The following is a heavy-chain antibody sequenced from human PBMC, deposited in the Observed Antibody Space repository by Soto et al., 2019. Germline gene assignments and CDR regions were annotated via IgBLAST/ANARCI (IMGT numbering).Heavy chain of an antibody. CDR3: ARPGFSNYGSGVGV. CDR1: GFTFSVYR. V-gene: IGHV3-74*01. J-gene: IGHJ6*02. CDR2: SDRDGSTT. Sequence: EVQLVESGGGLVQPGGSLRLSCAASGFTFSVYRMHWVRQAPGKGLVWVSRSDRDGSTTSYADAVKGRFTISRDNGKSMLYLQMNGLRGEDTAVYYCARPGFSNYGSGVGVWGQGTTVCVSS. D-gene: IGHD4-4*01.